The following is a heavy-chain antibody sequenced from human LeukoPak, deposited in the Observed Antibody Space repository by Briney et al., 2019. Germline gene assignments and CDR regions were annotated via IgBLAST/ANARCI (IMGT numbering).Heavy chain of an antibody. Sequence: ASVKVSCKASGYTFTSYYMHWVRQAPGQGLEWMGIINPSGGSTSYAQKFQGRVTMTRDTSISTAYMELSRLRSDDTAVYYCARSMVRGVIIPSYYYGMDVRGQGTTVTVSS. J-gene: IGHJ6*02. CDR1: GYTFTSYY. D-gene: IGHD3-10*01. CDR2: INPSGGST. V-gene: IGHV1-46*01. CDR3: ARSMVRGVIIPSYYYGMDV.